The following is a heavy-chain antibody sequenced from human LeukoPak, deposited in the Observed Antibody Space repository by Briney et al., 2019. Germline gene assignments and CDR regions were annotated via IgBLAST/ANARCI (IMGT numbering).Heavy chain of an antibody. CDR1: VYTFPSYD. CDR3: ARQLYSIGLS. Sequence: ASVTVSRKASVYTFPSYDINWVRQPTGQGLAWMGWMYPNSGNTAYAQKFQGRVTMTRNTSISTAYMELSSLRSEDTAAYYCARQLYSIGLSWGQGTLVTVSS. CDR2: MYPNSGNT. D-gene: IGHD6-19*01. V-gene: IGHV1-8*01. J-gene: IGHJ4*02.